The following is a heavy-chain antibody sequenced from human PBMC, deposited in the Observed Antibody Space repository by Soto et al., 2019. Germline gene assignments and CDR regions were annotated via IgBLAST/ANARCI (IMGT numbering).Heavy chain of an antibody. CDR1: VGSISSGDYY. J-gene: IGHJ4*02. CDR3: AREVVAAPTSRFDY. CDR2: IYYSGST. D-gene: IGHD2-15*01. V-gene: IGHV4-30-4*01. Sequence: SETLSLTCTVSVGSISSGDYYWSWIRQPPGKGLEWIGYIYYSGSTYYNPSLKSRVTISVDTSKNQFSLKLSSVTAADTAVYYCAREVVAAPTSRFDYWGQGTLVTVS.